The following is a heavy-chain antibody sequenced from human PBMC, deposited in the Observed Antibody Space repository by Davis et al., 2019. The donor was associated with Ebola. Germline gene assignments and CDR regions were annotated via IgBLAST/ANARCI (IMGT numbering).Heavy chain of an antibody. Sequence: GGSLRLSCAASGFTFSSYWMSWVRQAPGKGLEWVANIKQDGSEKYYVDSVKGRFTISRDNAKNSLYLQMNSLRDEDTAVYYCAREEANIVVVPAATLYYYYGMDVWGQGTTVTVSS. CDR2: IKQDGSEK. CDR3: AREEANIVVVPAATLYYYYGMDV. J-gene: IGHJ6*02. V-gene: IGHV3-7*01. D-gene: IGHD2-2*01. CDR1: GFTFSSYW.